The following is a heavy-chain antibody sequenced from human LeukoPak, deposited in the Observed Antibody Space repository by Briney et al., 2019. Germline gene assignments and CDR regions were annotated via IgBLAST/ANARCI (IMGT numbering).Heavy chain of an antibody. J-gene: IGHJ4*02. Sequence: PGGSLRLSCEASGFTFSSYWMSWVRQAPGKGLEWVSGISGSGGSRFYTGSVKGRFTISRDNSKNTLYLQMNSLRAEDTAVYYCAKLREWELPDLFDYWGQGTLVTVSS. CDR3: AKLREWELPDLFDY. CDR1: GFTFSSYW. D-gene: IGHD1-26*01. V-gene: IGHV3-23*01. CDR2: ISGSGGSR.